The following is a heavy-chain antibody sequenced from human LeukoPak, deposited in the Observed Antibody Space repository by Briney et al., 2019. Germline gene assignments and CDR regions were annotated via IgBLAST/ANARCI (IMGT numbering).Heavy chain of an antibody. Sequence: SETLSLTCTVSGGSISSDYWSWIRQSPGKGLEWIGYIYYTGSTNYNPSLKSRVTISIDTSKKQLSLKLSSVTAADTAVYYCAREVPRTAAPGTEAFDIWGQGTLVTVSS. CDR1: GGSISSDY. CDR3: AREVPRTAAPGTEAFDI. V-gene: IGHV4-59*01. CDR2: IYYTGST. J-gene: IGHJ3*02. D-gene: IGHD6-13*01.